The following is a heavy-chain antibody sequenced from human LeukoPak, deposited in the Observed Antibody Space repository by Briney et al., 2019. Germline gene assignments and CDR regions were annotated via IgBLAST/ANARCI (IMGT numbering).Heavy chain of an antibody. D-gene: IGHD3-22*01. CDR1: GFTVSSNY. V-gene: IGHV3-53*01. Sequence: GGSLRLSCAASGFTVSSNYMSWVRQAPGKGLEWVSVIYSGGSTYYADSVKGRFTISRDNSKNTLYVQVNSLGTEDTAAYYCAKGSYYDSSGSFYFDYWGQGTLVTVSS. CDR3: AKGSYYDSSGSFYFDY. CDR2: IYSGGST. J-gene: IGHJ4*02.